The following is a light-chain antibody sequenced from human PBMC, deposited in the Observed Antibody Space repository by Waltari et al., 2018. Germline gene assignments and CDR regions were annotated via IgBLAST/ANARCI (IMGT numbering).Light chain of an antibody. CDR1: QSLLHSNGYNY. CDR3: MQALQTLGYT. Sequence: DIVMTQSPLSLPVTPGEPASISCRSSQSLLHSNGYNYLDWYLQKPGQSPQLLIYLGSNRASGVPDRFSGSGSGTDFTLKISRVEAEDVGVYYCMQALQTLGYTFGLGTKLEIK. V-gene: IGKV2-28*01. CDR2: LGS. J-gene: IGKJ2*01.